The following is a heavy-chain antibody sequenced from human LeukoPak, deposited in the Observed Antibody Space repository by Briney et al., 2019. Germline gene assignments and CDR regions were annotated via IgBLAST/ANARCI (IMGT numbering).Heavy chain of an antibody. CDR1: GFTFSSYG. D-gene: IGHD4-17*01. CDR2: IWYEGSTK. CDR3: AREGNDYGDQYYFDY. Sequence: GGSLRLSCAASGFTFSSYGMHWVRQAPGKGLEWVAVIWYEGSTKYYADSVKGRFTISRDNSKNTLYLQMNSLRAEDTAVYYCAREGNDYGDQYYFDYWGQGTLVTVSS. J-gene: IGHJ4*02. V-gene: IGHV3-33*01.